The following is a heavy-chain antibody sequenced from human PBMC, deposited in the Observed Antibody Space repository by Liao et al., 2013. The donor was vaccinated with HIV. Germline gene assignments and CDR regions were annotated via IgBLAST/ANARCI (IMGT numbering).Heavy chain of an antibody. CDR3: ARVVGFHGSGMLDL. J-gene: IGHJ5*02. V-gene: IGHV4-4*07. CDR2: VYASGTV. CDR1: TGSITTYY. D-gene: IGHD1-26*01. Sequence: QVHLHESGPGLVKPSETLSLTCTVSTGSITTYYWNWIRQPAGKGLEWIGRVYASGTVNYNPSLRSRVTLSLDTSKNQVSLKLNSLTAADTAVYFCARVVGFHGSGMLDLWGQGALVTVSS.